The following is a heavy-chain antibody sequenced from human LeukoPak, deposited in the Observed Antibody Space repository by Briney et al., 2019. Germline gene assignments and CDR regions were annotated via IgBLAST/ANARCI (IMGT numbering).Heavy chain of an antibody. CDR2: IYYSGST. CDR1: GGSISSYY. Sequence: SETLSLTCTVSGGSISSYYWSWIRQPPGKGLEGIGYIYYSGSTNYNPSLNSRVTISVDTSKNQFSLKLSSVTAADTAVYYCARDWARYDILTGLLLGYYGMDVWGQGTTVTVSS. D-gene: IGHD3-9*01. V-gene: IGHV4-59*01. J-gene: IGHJ6*02. CDR3: ARDWARYDILTGLLLGYYGMDV.